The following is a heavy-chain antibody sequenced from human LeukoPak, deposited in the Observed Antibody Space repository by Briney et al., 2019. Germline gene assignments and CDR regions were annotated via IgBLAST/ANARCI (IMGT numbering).Heavy chain of an antibody. J-gene: IGHJ3*02. D-gene: IGHD3-10*01. Sequence: GGSLRLSCAASGFTLSSSAMSWVRRAPGKGLEWVSSISSSGSNTYYADSVKGRFTISRDNSKNTLFLQMNSLRAEDTAVYYCARVRGRRWPYDAFDIWGQGTMVTVSS. CDR1: GFTLSSSA. CDR2: ISSSGSNT. CDR3: ARVRGRRWPYDAFDI. V-gene: IGHV3-23*01.